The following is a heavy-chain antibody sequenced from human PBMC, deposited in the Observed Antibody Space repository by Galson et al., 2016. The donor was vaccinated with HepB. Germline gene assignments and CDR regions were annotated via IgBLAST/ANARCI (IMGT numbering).Heavy chain of an antibody. V-gene: IGHV3-33*01. CDR1: GFTFSSYG. CDR3: ARDHGASGYDYQYYYYMDV. J-gene: IGHJ6*03. Sequence: SLRLSCAASGFTFSSYGMHWVRQAPGKGLEWVALIWYDGSKKNYADSVKGRLTISRDNSKNTLYLQMNSVRAEDTALYYCARDHGASGYDYQYYYYMDVWGKGTTVTVSS. CDR2: IWYDGSKK. D-gene: IGHD5-12*01.